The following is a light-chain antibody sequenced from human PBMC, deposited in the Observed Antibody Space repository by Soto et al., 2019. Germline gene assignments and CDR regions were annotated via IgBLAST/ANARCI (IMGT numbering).Light chain of an antibody. Sequence: AIQVTHSPSSQSASVGDRVIITCRASQGISSALAWYQQKPGKAPKLMIHDAYSLESGVTLRFSGSGSGTAFTLTISSLQPEDFATYYCQQFSNYPLTVGGGTKVDIK. V-gene: IGKV1D-13*01. CDR2: DAY. CDR3: QQFSNYPLT. CDR1: QGISSA. J-gene: IGKJ4*01.